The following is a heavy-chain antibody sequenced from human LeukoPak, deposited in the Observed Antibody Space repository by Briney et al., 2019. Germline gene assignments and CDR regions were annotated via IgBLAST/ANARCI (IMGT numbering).Heavy chain of an antibody. Sequence: PSETLSLTCSVSGGSMNSYYWSWLRQPPGKGVEWIGYIYYSGSTNYNPSLKSRVTLSIDTSKKHFSLKLSSVTAADTALYFCARARDGYKLDYWGQGTLVTVSS. V-gene: IGHV4-59*01. CDR1: GGSMNSYY. D-gene: IGHD5-24*01. J-gene: IGHJ4*02. CDR3: ARARDGYKLDY. CDR2: IYYSGST.